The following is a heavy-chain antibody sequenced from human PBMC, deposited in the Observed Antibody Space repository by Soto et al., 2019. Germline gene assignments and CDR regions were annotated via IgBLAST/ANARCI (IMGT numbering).Heavy chain of an antibody. CDR2: ISAYNGNT. D-gene: IGHD3-10*01. CDR3: ARDFGLLWFGELSVPIDY. V-gene: IGHV1-18*01. J-gene: IGHJ4*02. Sequence: GASVKVSCKASGYTFTSYGISWVRQAPGQGLEWMGWISAYNGNTNYAQKLQGRVTMTTDTSTSTAYMELRSLRSDDTAVYYCARDFGLLWFGELSVPIDYWGQGTPVTVSS. CDR1: GYTFTSYG.